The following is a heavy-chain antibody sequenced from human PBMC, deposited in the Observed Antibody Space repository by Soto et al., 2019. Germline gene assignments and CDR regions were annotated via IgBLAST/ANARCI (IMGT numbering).Heavy chain of an antibody. Sequence: SVKVSCKASGGTFSSYAISWVRQAPGQGLEWMGGIIPIFGTANYAQKFQGRVTITADESTSTAYMELSSLRSEDTAVYYCATSIPTYYDFWSGALYFDYWGQGTLVTVSS. V-gene: IGHV1-69*13. CDR3: ATSIPTYYDFWSGALYFDY. D-gene: IGHD3-3*01. CDR2: IIPIFGTA. CDR1: GGTFSSYA. J-gene: IGHJ4*02.